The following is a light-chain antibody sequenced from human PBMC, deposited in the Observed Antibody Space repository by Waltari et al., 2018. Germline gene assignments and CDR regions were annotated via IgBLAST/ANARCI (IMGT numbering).Light chain of an antibody. J-gene: IGKJ3*01. V-gene: IGKV2-28*01. CDR1: QSLLHSNGYNY. CDR3: IQALQTPLT. CDR2: LGS. Sequence: DNVMTQSPLSLPVTPGEPASISCRSSQSLLHSNGYNYLDWDLQKPGQPPQLLIYLGSNRASGVPDRFSGSGSGTDFTLKISRVEAEDVGVYYCIQALQTPLTFGPGTKVDI.